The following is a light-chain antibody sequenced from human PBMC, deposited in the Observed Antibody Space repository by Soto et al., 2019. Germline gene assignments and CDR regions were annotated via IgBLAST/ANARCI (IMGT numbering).Light chain of an antibody. V-gene: IGKV3-20*01. Sequence: DIVLTQSPGTLSLSPGETATLSCRASQTIGSTYLAWYQQKPGQAPRLLIFGTSSRATGIPDRFSGSGSGTDFTLTISRLEPEDFAVYYCQQYGSSPITFGQGTRLEI. CDR3: QQYGSSPIT. CDR1: QTIGSTY. J-gene: IGKJ5*01. CDR2: GTS.